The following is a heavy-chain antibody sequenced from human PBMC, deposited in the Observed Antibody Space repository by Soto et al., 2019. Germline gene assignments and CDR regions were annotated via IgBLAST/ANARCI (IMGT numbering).Heavy chain of an antibody. CDR2: IKSKADGGTT. CDR1: GFTFSNAW. CDR3: TTALYSSGWSDAFDI. D-gene: IGHD6-19*01. J-gene: IGHJ3*02. V-gene: IGHV3-15*01. Sequence: GGSLRLSCAASGFTFSNAWMSWVRQAPGKGLEWVGRIKSKADGGTTDYAAPVKGRFTISRDDSKNTLYLQMNSLKTEDTAVYYCTTALYSSGWSDAFDIWGQGTMVTVSS.